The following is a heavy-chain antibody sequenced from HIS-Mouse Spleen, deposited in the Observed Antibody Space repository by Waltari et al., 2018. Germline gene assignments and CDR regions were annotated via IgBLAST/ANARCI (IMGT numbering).Heavy chain of an antibody. CDR1: GFTFSSYG. CDR2: ISYERSNK. J-gene: IGHJ4*02. CDR3: AKDTSGSYSDY. V-gene: IGHV3-30*18. Sequence: QVQLVESGGGVVQPGRSLRLSCAASGFTFSSYGMHWVRQAPGKGLEWVAIISYERSNKYYADAVKGRFTISRDNSKNTLYLQMNSLRAEDTAVYYCAKDTSGSYSDYWGQGTLVTVSS. D-gene: IGHD1-26*01.